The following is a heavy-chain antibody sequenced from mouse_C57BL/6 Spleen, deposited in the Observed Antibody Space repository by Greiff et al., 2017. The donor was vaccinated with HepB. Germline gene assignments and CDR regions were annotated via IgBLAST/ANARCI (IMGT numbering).Heavy chain of an antibody. CDR3: ERQGYDDGYYPYFDV. D-gene: IGHD2-3*01. CDR1: GFTFSSYT. Sequence: EVQLVESGGGLVKPGGSLKLSCAASGFTFSSYTMSWVRQTPEKRLEWVATISGGGGNTYYPDSVKGRFTISRDNAKNTLYLQMSSLRSEDTALYYCERQGYDDGYYPYFDVWGTGTTVTVSS. CDR2: ISGGGGNT. J-gene: IGHJ1*03. V-gene: IGHV5-9*01.